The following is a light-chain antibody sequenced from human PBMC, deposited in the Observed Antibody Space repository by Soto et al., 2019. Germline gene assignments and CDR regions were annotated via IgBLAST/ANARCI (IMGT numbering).Light chain of an antibody. CDR3: SSYTSSSTLV. J-gene: IGLJ1*01. V-gene: IGLV2-14*01. CDR2: EVT. Sequence: QPVLTQPASVSGSPGQSITISCTGTSSDVGGYNYVSWYQQHPGKAPKLMIYEVTNRPSGVSHRFSGSKSGNTASLTISGLQAEDEADYYCSSYTSSSTLVFGTGTKLTVL. CDR1: SSDVGGYNY.